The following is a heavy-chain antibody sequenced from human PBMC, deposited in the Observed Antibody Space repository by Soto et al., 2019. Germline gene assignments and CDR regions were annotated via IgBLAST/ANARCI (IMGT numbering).Heavy chain of an antibody. Sequence: ASVKVSCKASGYTFTSYDINWVRQATGQGLGWMGWMNANSGNTGYAQKFQGRVTMTRNTSISTAYMELSSLRSEDTAVYYCARGGIHHYYYGMDVWGQGTTVTVSS. J-gene: IGHJ6*02. CDR3: ARGGIHHYYYGMDV. V-gene: IGHV1-8*01. CDR1: GYTFTSYD. CDR2: MNANSGNT. D-gene: IGHD5-18*01.